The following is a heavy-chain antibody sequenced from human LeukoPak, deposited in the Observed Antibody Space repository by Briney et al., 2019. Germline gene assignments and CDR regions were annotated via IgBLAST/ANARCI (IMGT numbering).Heavy chain of an antibody. Sequence: GASVKVSCKASGYTFTGYYIHWVRQAPGQGLEWMGWIYSNNGGTDYAQKFQGRVTMTGDTSISTAYMEVSRVRSDDTAVYYCARGFRTGDMTTFAHWGQGTLVTVSS. CDR3: ARGFRTGDMTTFAH. V-gene: IGHV1-2*02. CDR2: IYSNNGGT. D-gene: IGHD2-15*01. J-gene: IGHJ4*02. CDR1: GYTFTGYY.